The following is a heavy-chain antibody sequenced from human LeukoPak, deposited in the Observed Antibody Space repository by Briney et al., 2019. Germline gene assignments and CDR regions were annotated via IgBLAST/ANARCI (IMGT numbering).Heavy chain of an antibody. Sequence: GGSLRLSCAASGFTFSSYWMHWVRQAPGKGLVWVSRINSDGSSTSYADSVKGRFTISRDNAKNTLYLQMNSLRAEGTAVYYCAREDLIAAPGNFDYWGQGTLVTVSS. CDR2: INSDGSST. V-gene: IGHV3-74*01. CDR1: GFTFSSYW. CDR3: AREDLIAAPGNFDY. J-gene: IGHJ4*02. D-gene: IGHD6-13*01.